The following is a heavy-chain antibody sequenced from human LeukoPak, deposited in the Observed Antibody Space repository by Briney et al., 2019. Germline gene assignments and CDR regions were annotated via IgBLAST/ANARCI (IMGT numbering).Heavy chain of an antibody. Sequence: GGSLRLSCVTSGFTFSNYWMTWVRQAPGMRLEWVANIKGDESDEFYVDPVKGRFTISRDNAKNSLYLQMNSLRAEDTAIYYCARDGVSFDYWGQGTLVTVSS. CDR1: GFTFSNYW. CDR2: IKGDESDE. CDR3: ARDGVSFDY. J-gene: IGHJ4*02. D-gene: IGHD3-16*01. V-gene: IGHV3-7*01.